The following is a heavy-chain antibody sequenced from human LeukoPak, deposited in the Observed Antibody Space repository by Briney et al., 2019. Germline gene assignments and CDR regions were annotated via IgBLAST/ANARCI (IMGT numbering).Heavy chain of an antibody. CDR2: INSDGKST. CDR1: GFTFSSYW. V-gene: IGHV3-74*01. Sequence: GGSLRLSCAASGFTFSSYWMHWVRHAPGKGLVWVSRINSDGKSTSYADSVKGRFTISRDNAKNTLYLQMNSLRAEDTAVYYCARGMVRGVILDYYYGMDVWGQGTTVTVSS. CDR3: ARGMVRGVILDYYYGMDV. D-gene: IGHD3-10*01. J-gene: IGHJ6*02.